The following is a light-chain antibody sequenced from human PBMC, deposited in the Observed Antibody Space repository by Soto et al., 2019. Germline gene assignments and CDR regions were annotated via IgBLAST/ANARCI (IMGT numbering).Light chain of an antibody. V-gene: IGLV2-14*01. CDR1: SNDVGGYNS. J-gene: IGLJ1*01. Sequence: QSVLAQPASVSGSPGQSITISCTGTSNDVGGYNSVSWYQQYPGKAPKLLIFEVTNRPSGVSSRFSASKSGNTASLTISGLRDEDEADYYCNSHRDINPYYVLGTGTKVTVL. CDR3: NSHRDINPYYV. CDR2: EVT.